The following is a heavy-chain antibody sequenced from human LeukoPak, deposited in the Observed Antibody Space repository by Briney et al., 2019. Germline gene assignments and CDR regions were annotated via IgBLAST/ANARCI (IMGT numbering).Heavy chain of an antibody. Sequence: GGSLRLSCAASGFTFSSYGMHWVRQAPGRGLEWVAFIRYDGTNKYYTDSVQGRFIISRDNSKNTVHLQMNSLRGEDTAVYYCATYDFWSGYYDAFDIWGQGTMVTVSS. D-gene: IGHD3-3*01. V-gene: IGHV3-30*02. CDR3: ATYDFWSGYYDAFDI. CDR2: IRYDGTNK. CDR1: GFTFSSYG. J-gene: IGHJ3*02.